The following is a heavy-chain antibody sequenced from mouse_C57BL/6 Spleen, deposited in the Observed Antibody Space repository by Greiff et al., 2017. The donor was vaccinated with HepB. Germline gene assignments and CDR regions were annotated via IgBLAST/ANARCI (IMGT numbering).Heavy chain of an antibody. CDR1: GYSITSGYG. J-gene: IGHJ2*01. CDR2: IRYSGST. V-gene: IGHV3-1*02. CDR3: ARTARIKY. Sequence: EVKLEESGPGLVKPSQSLSLPCTVTGYSITSGYGWNWIRQFPGNKLEWMGYIRYSGSTNYNPSLKSRISNTRDTSKNQFFLQLNSVTTEDTATYYCARTARIKYWGQGTTLTVSS. D-gene: IGHD1-2*01.